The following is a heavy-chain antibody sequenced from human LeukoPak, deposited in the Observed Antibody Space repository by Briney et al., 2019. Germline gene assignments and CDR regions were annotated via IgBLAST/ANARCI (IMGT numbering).Heavy chain of an antibody. V-gene: IGHV5-51*01. J-gene: IGHJ4*02. CDR1: GYSFTSFW. CDR2: IYPGDSDT. Sequence: LRESLKISWKGSGYSFTSFWFGWVRQMPGQGLKRMGIIYPGDSDTRYSPSFQGQVTISADKSITTAYLQWSSLKASDTAMYYCARTHYGSGSYVDYWGQGTLVTVSS. CDR3: ARTHYGSGSYVDY. D-gene: IGHD3-10*01.